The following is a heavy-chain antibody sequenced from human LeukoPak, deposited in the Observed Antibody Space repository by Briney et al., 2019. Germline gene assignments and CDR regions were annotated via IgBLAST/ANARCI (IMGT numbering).Heavy chain of an antibody. D-gene: IGHD4-23*01. Sequence: SETLSLTCAVYGGSFSGYYWSWIRQPPGKGLEWIGEINHSGSTNYNPSLKSRVTISVDTSKNQFSLKLSSVTAADTAVYYCARAAAGGSDAFDIWGQGTMVTVSS. J-gene: IGHJ3*02. CDR3: ARAAAGGSDAFDI. CDR2: INHSGST. CDR1: GGSFSGYY. V-gene: IGHV4-34*01.